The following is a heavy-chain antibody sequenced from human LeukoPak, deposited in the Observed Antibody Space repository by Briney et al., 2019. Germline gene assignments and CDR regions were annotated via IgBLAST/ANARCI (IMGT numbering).Heavy chain of an antibody. V-gene: IGHV3-33*01. CDR2: IWPDGSNK. CDR1: GFTFSSYG. Sequence: GGSLRLSCAASGFTFSSYGMQWVRQAPGKGLEWVAVIWPDGSNKYYGDSVKGRFTISGDNAKNTLYLQMNSLRAEDTAVYYCARNRPAYYFDYWGQGTLVTVSS. J-gene: IGHJ4*02. CDR3: ARNRPAYYFDY.